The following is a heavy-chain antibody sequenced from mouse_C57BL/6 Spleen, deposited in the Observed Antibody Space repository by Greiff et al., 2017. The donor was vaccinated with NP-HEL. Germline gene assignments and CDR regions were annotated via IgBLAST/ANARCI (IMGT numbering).Heavy chain of an antibody. CDR3: ARSPCDYGSSYRDWYFDV. Sequence: VQLQQSGPELVKPGASVKISCKASGYTFTDYYINWVKQRPGQGLEWIGWIFPGSGSTYYNEKFKGKATLTVDKSSSTAYMLLRSLTSEDSAVYFCARSPCDYGSSYRDWYFDVWGTGTTVTVSA. CDR2: IFPGSGST. D-gene: IGHD1-1*01. CDR1: GYTFTDYY. V-gene: IGHV1-75*01. J-gene: IGHJ1*03.